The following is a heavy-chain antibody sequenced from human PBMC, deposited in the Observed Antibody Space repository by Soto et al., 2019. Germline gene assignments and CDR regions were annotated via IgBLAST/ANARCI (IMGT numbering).Heavy chain of an antibody. D-gene: IGHD3-22*01. V-gene: IGHV3-23*01. J-gene: IGHJ4*02. CDR3: VKWHTSNFDSLPFTGFDF. Sequence: PGGSLRLSCVVSGFTFSDSVMAWVRQAPGKGLEWLSVMSGDGRTRDALSVTGRFTISRDNSKNTLYLQMRSLRAEDAAAYYCVKWHTSNFDSLPFTGFDFWGQGTQVTVSS. CDR1: GFTFSDSV. CDR2: MSGDGRT.